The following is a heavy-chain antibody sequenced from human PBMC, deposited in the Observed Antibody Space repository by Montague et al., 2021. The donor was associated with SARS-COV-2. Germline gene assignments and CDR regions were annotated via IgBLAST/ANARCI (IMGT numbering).Heavy chain of an antibody. CDR2: IDNSGST. Sequence: SETLSLTCTASGGSIGAYYWSWIRQPPGKGLEWIGHIDNSGSTNHNPSLESRVTMLVDTSKNQFSLKLNSVTAADTAVYYCARHGGNDAFDIWGRGTMVTVSS. V-gene: IGHV4-59*01. D-gene: IGHD4-23*01. CDR3: ARHGGNDAFDI. CDR1: GGSIGAYY. J-gene: IGHJ3*02.